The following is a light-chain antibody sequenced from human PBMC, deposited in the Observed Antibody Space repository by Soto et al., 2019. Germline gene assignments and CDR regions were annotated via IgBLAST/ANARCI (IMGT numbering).Light chain of an antibody. V-gene: IGLV2-14*01. J-gene: IGLJ1*01. CDR3: ISYTGSSTSYV. CDR1: SSDVGSYDH. CDR2: EVS. Sequence: QSMLTQPASESGSPGQSITISCSGTSSDVGSYDHVAWYQQFPGKTPKLMIYEVSNRPSGVSSRFSGSKSGNTASLTISGLQAEDEADYYCISYTGSSTSYVFGSGPKVTVL.